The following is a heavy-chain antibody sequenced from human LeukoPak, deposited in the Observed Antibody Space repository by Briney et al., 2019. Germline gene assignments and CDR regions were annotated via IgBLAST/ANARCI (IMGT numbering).Heavy chain of an antibody. CDR1: GGSFSGYY. J-gene: IGHJ6*03. Sequence: PSETLSLTCAVYGGSFSGYYWSWIRQPPGKGLEWIGEINHSGSTNYNPSLKSRVTISVDTSKNQFSLRLSSVTAADTAVYYCARLARGSSWNHYYYYMDVWGKGTTVTISS. V-gene: IGHV4-34*01. CDR3: ARLARGSSWNHYYYYMDV. CDR2: INHSGST. D-gene: IGHD6-13*01.